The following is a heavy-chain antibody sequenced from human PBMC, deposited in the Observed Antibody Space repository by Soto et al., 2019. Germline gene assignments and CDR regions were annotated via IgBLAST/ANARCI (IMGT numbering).Heavy chain of an antibody. D-gene: IGHD3-22*01. CDR2: VNPILSMS. J-gene: IGHJ3*02. CDR3: ARDWTYYDSSGYYSDAFDI. Sequence: SVKVSCKASGDTFSFYSINWVRQAPGLGLEWMGRVNPILSMSNYAQRFQGRVTMTTDTSTSTAYMELRSLRSDDTAVYYCARDWTYYDSSGYYSDAFDIWGQ. CDR1: GDTFSFYS. V-gene: IGHV1-69*04.